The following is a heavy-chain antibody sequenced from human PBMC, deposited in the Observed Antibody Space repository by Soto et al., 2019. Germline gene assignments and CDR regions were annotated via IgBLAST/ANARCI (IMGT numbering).Heavy chain of an antibody. V-gene: IGHV3-30*14. CDR1: GFTFSTYA. CDR2: ISYDGSNK. CDR3: ARDARGPFDY. Sequence: GGSLRLSCSASGFTFSTYAMHWVRQAPGKGLEWVAVISYDGSNKHYADSVKGRFTISRDNSKNTLYLQMDRLRVDDTAVYFCARDARGPFDYWGQGILVTVS. J-gene: IGHJ4*02.